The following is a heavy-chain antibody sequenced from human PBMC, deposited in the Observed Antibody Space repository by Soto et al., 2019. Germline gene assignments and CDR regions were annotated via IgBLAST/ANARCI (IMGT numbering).Heavy chain of an antibody. CDR3: AKDGFSGSGKYYFDY. D-gene: IGHD3-10*01. J-gene: IGHJ4*02. CDR1: GFTFSNDA. V-gene: IGHV3-23*01. Sequence: GSLRLSCAASGFTFSNDAMNWVRQAPGKGLEWVSAISDSGDSTYYADSVKGRFTISRDKSKNTLYLHMNSLTAEDTAVYYCAKDGFSGSGKYYFDYWGQGTLVTVSS. CDR2: ISDSGDST.